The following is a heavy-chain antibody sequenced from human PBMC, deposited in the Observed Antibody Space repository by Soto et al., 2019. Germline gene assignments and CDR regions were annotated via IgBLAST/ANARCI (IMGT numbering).Heavy chain of an antibody. V-gene: IGHV4-34*01. CDR3: ARSGHLFDY. D-gene: IGHD3-10*01. Sequence: SETLSLTCDVYGVSFSVYYWSWIRQPPGKGLEWIGEINHSGSTNYNPSLKSRVTISVDTSKNQFSLKLSSVTAADTAVYYCARSGHLFDYWGQGTLVTVSS. CDR1: GVSFSVYY. J-gene: IGHJ4*02. CDR2: INHSGST.